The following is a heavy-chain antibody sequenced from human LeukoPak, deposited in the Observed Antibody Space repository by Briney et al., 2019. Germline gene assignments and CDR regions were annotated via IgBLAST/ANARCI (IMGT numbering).Heavy chain of an antibody. CDR3: ARHRLWFGELFPFDY. J-gene: IGHJ4*02. Sequence: PSETLSLTCTVSGGSISSSSYYWGWIRQPPGKGLEWIGSIYYSGSTYYNPSLKSRVTISVDTSKNQFSLKLSSVTAADTAVYYCARHRLWFGELFPFDYWGQGTLVTVSS. D-gene: IGHD3-10*01. CDR2: IYYSGST. V-gene: IGHV4-39*01. CDR1: GGSISSSSYY.